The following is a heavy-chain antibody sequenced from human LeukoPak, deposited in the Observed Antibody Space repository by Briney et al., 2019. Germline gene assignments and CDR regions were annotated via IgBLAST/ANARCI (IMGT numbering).Heavy chain of an antibody. Sequence: GGSLRLSCAASGFTVSSNYMTWVRQAPGKGLEWVSVIYSGGSTYYADSVKGRFTISRGNSKNTLYLQMNSLRAEDTAVYYCAKDRRSSSSDYYYYMDVWGKGTTVTVSS. D-gene: IGHD6-6*01. CDR1: GFTVSSNY. CDR3: AKDRRSSSSDYYYYMDV. J-gene: IGHJ6*03. CDR2: IYSGGST. V-gene: IGHV3-66*01.